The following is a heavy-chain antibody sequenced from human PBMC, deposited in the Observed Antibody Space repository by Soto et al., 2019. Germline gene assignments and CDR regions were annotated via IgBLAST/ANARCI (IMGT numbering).Heavy chain of an antibody. CDR1: GGSISSGGYS. CDR2: IYHSGST. V-gene: IGHV4-30-2*01. D-gene: IGHD2-15*01. J-gene: IGHJ4*02. CDR3: ARALVGYCSGGSCSYYFDY. Sequence: SETLSLTCAVSGGSISSGGYSWSWIRQPPGKGLEWIGYIYHSGSTYYNPSLKSRVTISVDRSENQFSLKLSSVTAADTAVYYCARALVGYCSGGSCSYYFDYWGQGTLVTVSS.